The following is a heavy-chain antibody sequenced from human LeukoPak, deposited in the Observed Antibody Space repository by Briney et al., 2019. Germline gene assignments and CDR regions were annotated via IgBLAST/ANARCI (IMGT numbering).Heavy chain of an antibody. J-gene: IGHJ4*02. D-gene: IGHD2-21*02. CDR3: ARDPPPYCGGDCPSY. CDR1: GGSVSSGSYD. V-gene: IGHV4-61*01. Sequence: SETLSLTCTVSGGSVSSGSYDWSWIRQPPGKGLEWIGYIYYSGSTNYNPSLKSRVTISVDTSKNQFSLKLSSVTAADTAVYYCARDPPPYCGGDCPSYWGQGTLVTVSS. CDR2: IYYSGST.